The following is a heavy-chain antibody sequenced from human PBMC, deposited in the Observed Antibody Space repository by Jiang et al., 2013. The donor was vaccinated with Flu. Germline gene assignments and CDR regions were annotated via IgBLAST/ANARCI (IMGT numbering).Heavy chain of an antibody. D-gene: IGHD2-15*01. CDR3: ARDLYCSGGSCYSSAFDI. V-gene: IGHV3-30*01. J-gene: IGHJ3*02. CDR2: K. Sequence: KYYADSVKGRFTISRDNSKNTLYLQMNSLRADDTAVYYCARDLYCSGGSCYSSAFDIWGQGTMVTVSS.